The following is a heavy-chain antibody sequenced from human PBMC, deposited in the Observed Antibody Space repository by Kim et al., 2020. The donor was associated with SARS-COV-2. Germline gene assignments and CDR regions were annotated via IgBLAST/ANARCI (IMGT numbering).Heavy chain of an antibody. CDR3: ARRWGGRSYLFDY. J-gene: IGHJ4*02. Sequence: SETLSLTCTVSGGSISSSSYYWGWIRQPPGKGLEWIGSIYYSGSTYYNPSLKSRVTISVDTSKNQFSLKLSSVTAADTAVYYCARRWGGRSYLFDYWGQGTLVTVSS. CDR2: IYYSGST. D-gene: IGHD1-26*01. CDR1: GGSISSSSYY. V-gene: IGHV4-39*01.